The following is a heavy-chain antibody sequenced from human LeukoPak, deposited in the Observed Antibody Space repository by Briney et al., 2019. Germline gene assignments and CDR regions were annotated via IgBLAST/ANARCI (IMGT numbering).Heavy chain of an antibody. J-gene: IGHJ6*02. CDR2: ISSSSSTI. V-gene: IGHV3-48*04. Sequence: GGSLRLSCAASGFTFSSYSMNWVRQAPGKGLEWVSYISSSSSTIYYADSVKGRFTISRDNAKNSLYLQMNSLRAEDTAVYYCAREGVDYYYYGMDVWGQGTTVTVSS. CDR3: AREGVDYYYYGMDV. CDR1: GFTFSSYS. D-gene: IGHD2-15*01.